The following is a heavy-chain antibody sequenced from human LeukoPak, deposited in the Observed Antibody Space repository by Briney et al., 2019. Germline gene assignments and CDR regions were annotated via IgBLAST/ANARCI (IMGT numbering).Heavy chain of an antibody. J-gene: IGHJ4*02. V-gene: IGHV3-43*01. CDR2: ISWDGGST. CDR1: GFTFSSYS. D-gene: IGHD6-13*01. Sequence: GGSLRLSCAASGFTFSSYSMNWVRQAPGKGLEWVSLISWDGGSTYYADSVKGRFTISRDNSKNSLYLQMNSLRTEDTALYYCAKDSGSSWYYFDYWGQGTLVTVSS. CDR3: AKDSGSSWYYFDY.